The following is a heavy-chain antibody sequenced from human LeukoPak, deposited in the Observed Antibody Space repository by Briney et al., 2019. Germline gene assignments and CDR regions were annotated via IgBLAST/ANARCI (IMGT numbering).Heavy chain of an antibody. D-gene: IGHD5-18*01. CDR1: GFTVSSNY. J-gene: IGHJ4*02. CDR3: ARVHGGYSYAFDY. CDR2: IYSGGST. Sequence: SGGSLRLSCAASGFTVSSNYMSWVRQAPGKGLEWVSAIYSGGSTYYADSVKGRFTISRDNSKNTTYLQMNSLRAEDTAVYYCARVHGGYSYAFDYWGQGTLVTVSS. V-gene: IGHV3-66*02.